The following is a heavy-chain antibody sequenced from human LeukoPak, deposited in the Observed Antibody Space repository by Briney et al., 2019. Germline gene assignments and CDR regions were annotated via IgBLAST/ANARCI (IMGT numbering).Heavy chain of an antibody. Sequence: ASVKVSCKASGYTFTGYYMHWVRQAPGQGLEWMGWINPNSGGTNYAQKFQGWVTMTRDTSISTAYMELSRLRSDDTAAYYCARVAFCTTTSCSPSTWFDPWGQGTLVTVSS. CDR1: GYTFTGYY. V-gene: IGHV1-2*04. CDR3: ARVAFCTTTSCSPSTWFDP. D-gene: IGHD2-2*01. CDR2: INPNSGGT. J-gene: IGHJ5*02.